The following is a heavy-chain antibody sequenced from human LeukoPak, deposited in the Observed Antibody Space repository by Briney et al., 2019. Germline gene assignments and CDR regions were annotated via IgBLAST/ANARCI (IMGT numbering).Heavy chain of an antibody. J-gene: IGHJ4*02. CDR3: ARDGEYYDSSGSYSDY. V-gene: IGHV1-46*01. CDR2: LNPSSGST. CDR1: GYTFTTYY. Sequence: ASVKVSCKASGYTFTTYYMHWVRQAPGQGLEWMGILNPSSGSTSYAQRFQGRVTMTRDTSTSTFYMELRSLKSEDTAVYYCARDGEYYDSSGSYSDYWGQGTAVTVSS. D-gene: IGHD3-22*01.